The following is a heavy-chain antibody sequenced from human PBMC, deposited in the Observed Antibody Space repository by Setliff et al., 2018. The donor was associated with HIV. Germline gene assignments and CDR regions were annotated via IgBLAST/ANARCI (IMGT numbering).Heavy chain of an antibody. D-gene: IGHD6-19*01. CDR3: ARTLGSSAWYPFS. CDR1: GYRFTSYW. J-gene: IGHJ4*02. V-gene: IGHV5-51*01. CDR2: IYPGDSDT. Sequence: GESLNISCKGSGYRFTSYWIAWVRQMPGRGPEWMGIIYPGDSDTRYSPSFQGQVTISADSSIATAYLQWNSLKASDTAIYYCARTLGSSAWYPFSWGPGTLVTVSS.